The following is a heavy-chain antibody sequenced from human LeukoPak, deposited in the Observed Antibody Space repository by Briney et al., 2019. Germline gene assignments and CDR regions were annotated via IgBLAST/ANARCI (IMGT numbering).Heavy chain of an antibody. CDR1: GYTFTIYD. V-gene: IGHV1-18*01. Sequence: ASVKVSCKASGYTFTIYDITWVRQAPGQGLEWMGWITTNNGNTNYAQKFQGRVTMTTDTSTSTAYMELRSLRSDDTAVYYCARVLGSRHYYESTGDLDYWGQGTLVTVSS. CDR3: ARVLGSRHYYESTGDLDY. D-gene: IGHD3-22*01. CDR2: ITTNNGNT. J-gene: IGHJ4*02.